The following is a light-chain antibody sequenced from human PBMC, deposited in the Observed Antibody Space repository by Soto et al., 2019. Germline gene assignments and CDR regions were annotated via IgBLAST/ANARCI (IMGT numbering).Light chain of an antibody. CDR1: QSLVYSGCNTY. J-gene: IGKJ1*01. Sequence: DVVLTQTPLSSPVTLGQPASISCRSSQSLVYSGCNTYLSWLQQRTGQPPRRLIYQVSNPFSGVPDRFSGSGAGTDFTLKISRVEAEDVGVYYGMQFAHFPRPFGQGTKLEI. CDR3: MQFAHFPRP. CDR2: QVS. V-gene: IGKV2-24*01.